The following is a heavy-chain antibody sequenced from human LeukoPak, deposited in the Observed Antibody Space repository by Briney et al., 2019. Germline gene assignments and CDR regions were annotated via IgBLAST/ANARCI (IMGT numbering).Heavy chain of an antibody. V-gene: IGHV1-18*01. CDR2: ISAYNGNT. J-gene: IGHJ6*01. D-gene: IGHD3-9*01. Sequence: GASVKVSCKASGYTFTSYGISWGRQAPGQGLEWMGWISAYNGNTNYAQKLQGRVTMTTDTSTSTAYMELRRLRSDDTAVYYCARDIGEYDILTGQYGMDVGGQGTTVSVSS. CDR1: GYTFTSYG. CDR3: ARDIGEYDILTGQYGMDV.